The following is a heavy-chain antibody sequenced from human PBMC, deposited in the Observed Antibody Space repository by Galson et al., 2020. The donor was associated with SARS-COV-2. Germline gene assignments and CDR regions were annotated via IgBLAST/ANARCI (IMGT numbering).Heavy chain of an antibody. V-gene: IGHV3-23*01. Sequence: GESLKISCAASGFTFSSYAMSWVRQAPGKGLQWVSAITTSGGNLYYADSVKGRFTISRDNSKNTLYMQMNSLRAEDTAVYYCAKGSPHYYDSTGYYLEAWGQGSLVTVSS. CDR2: ITTSGGNL. J-gene: IGHJ5*02. CDR1: GFTFSSYA. CDR3: AKGSPHYYDSTGYYLEA. D-gene: IGHD3-22*01.